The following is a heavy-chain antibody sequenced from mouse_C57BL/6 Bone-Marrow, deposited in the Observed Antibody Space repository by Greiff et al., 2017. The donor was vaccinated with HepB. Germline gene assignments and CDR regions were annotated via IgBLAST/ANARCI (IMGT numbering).Heavy chain of an antibody. CDR3: ARGGSSPYYFDY. Sequence: EVHLVESGPGLVKPSQSLSLTCSVTGYSITSGYYWNWIRQFPGNKLEWMGYISYDGSNNYNPSLKNRISITRDTSKNQFFLKLNSVTTEDTATYYCARGGSSPYYFDYWGQGTTLTVSS. J-gene: IGHJ2*01. D-gene: IGHD1-1*01. CDR1: GYSITSGYY. V-gene: IGHV3-6*01. CDR2: ISYDGSN.